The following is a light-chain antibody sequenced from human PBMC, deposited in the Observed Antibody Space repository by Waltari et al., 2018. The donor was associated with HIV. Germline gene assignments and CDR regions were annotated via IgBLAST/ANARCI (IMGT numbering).Light chain of an antibody. J-gene: IGKJ1*01. CDR3: QQYNNWPPWT. CDR2: GAS. Sequence: VMTQSPGTLSVSPGERATLSCRASQSVSSKLAWYQQKPGQAPRLLIYGASTRATGIPGRFSGSGSGTEFTLTISSLQSEDSAVYYCQQYNNWPPWTFGQGTKVEIK. CDR1: QSVSSK. V-gene: IGKV3-15*01.